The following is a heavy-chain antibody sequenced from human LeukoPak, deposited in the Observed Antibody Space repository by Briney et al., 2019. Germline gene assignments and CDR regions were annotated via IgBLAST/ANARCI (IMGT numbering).Heavy chain of an antibody. D-gene: IGHD4-11*01. V-gene: IGHV3-23*01. Sequence: PGGSLRLSCAASGFTFSSYAMSWVRQAPGKGLEWVSALSGAGSSTNYADSVKCRFTISRDNSKNTLYLQMNRLRVEDTAVYYCATHHDYSNSNCFDFWGPGTLVTVSS. CDR2: LSGAGSST. CDR3: ATHHDYSNSNCFDF. J-gene: IGHJ4*02. CDR1: GFTFSSYA.